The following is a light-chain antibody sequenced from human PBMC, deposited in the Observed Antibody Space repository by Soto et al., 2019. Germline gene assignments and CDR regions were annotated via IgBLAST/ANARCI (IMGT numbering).Light chain of an antibody. CDR3: QQLNSYPRYT. J-gene: IGKJ2*01. CDR1: QGISSY. V-gene: IGKV1-9*01. Sequence: DIQLTQSPSFLSASVGERVTITCRASQGISSYLAWYQQKPGKAPKLLIYAASTLQSGVPSRFSGSGSGTEFTLTISSLQPEDFATYYCQQLNSYPRYTFGQGTKLEIK. CDR2: AAS.